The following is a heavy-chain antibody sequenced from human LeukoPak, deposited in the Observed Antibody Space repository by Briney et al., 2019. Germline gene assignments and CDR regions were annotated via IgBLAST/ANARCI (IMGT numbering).Heavy chain of an antibody. CDR3: AKSEQQLSPVGLDY. V-gene: IGHV3-11*01. Sequence: PGGSLRLSCAASGFTFSDYYMSWIRQAPGKGLEWVSYISGGGDTIYYADSVEGRFTISRDNTKNSLYLQMNSLRAEDTAVYYCAKSEQQLSPVGLDYWGQGTLVTVSS. CDR2: ISGGGDTI. CDR1: GFTFSDYY. D-gene: IGHD6-13*01. J-gene: IGHJ4*02.